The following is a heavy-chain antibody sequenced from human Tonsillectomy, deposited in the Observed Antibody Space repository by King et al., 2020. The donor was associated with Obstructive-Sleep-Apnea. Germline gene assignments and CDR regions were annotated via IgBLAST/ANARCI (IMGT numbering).Heavy chain of an antibody. CDR1: GFSLSTSGVG. CDR2: IYWDDDK. D-gene: IGHD2-15*01. CDR3: THANRRAGCGGGSCYSWDY. J-gene: IGHJ4*02. Sequence: TLQESGPTLVKPPQTLTLTCTFSGFSLSTSGVGVGWIRQPPGKALEWLALIYWDDDKRYSPSLKSRLTITKDTSKNQVVLTMTNMDPVDTATYYCTHANRRAGCGGGSCYSWDYWGQGTLVTVSS. V-gene: IGHV2-5*02.